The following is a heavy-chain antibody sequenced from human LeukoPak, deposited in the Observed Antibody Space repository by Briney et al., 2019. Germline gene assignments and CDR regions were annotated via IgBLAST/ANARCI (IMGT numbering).Heavy chain of an antibody. Sequence: SETLSLTCAVYGGSFSGYYWSWIRQPPGKGLEWIGEINHSGSTNYNPSLKSRVTISVDTSKNQFSLKLSSVTAADTVVYYCARGRDYYDSSGYYYPLEYYYYYYMDVWGKGTPVTVSS. D-gene: IGHD3-22*01. CDR3: ARGRDYYDSSGYYYPLEYYYYYYMDV. V-gene: IGHV4-34*01. CDR1: GGSFSGYY. J-gene: IGHJ6*03. CDR2: INHSGST.